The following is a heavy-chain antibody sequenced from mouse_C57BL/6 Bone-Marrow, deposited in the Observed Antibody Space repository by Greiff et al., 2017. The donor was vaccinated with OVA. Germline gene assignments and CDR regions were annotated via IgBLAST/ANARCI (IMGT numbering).Heavy chain of an antibody. V-gene: IGHV3-6*01. CDR2: ISYDGSN. D-gene: IGHD2-3*01. J-gene: IGHJ4*01. CDR1: GYSITSGYY. CDR3: ARADGSARAMDY. Sequence: EVKLQESGPGLVKPSQSLSLTCSVTGYSITSGYYWNWIRQFPGNKLEWMGYISYDGSNNYNPSLKNRISITRDTSKNQFFLKLNSVTTEDTATYYCARADGSARAMDYWGQGTSVTVSS.